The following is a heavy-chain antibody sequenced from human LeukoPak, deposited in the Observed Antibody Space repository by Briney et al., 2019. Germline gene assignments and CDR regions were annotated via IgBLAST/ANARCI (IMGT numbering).Heavy chain of an antibody. V-gene: IGHV1-2*02. CDR3: ARDRGSSLYVDY. D-gene: IGHD6-13*01. J-gene: IGHJ4*02. CDR1: GYTFTAYY. Sequence: ASVKVSCKAAGYTFTAYYMHWVRQAPGQGLEWMGWINPNSGGTNYAQKFQGRVTMTRDTSISTAYMELSRLRSDDTAMYYCARDRGSSLYVDYQGQGTLVTVSS. CDR2: INPNSGGT.